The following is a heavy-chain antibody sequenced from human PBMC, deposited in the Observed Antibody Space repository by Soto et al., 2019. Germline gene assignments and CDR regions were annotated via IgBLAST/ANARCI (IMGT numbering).Heavy chain of an antibody. J-gene: IGHJ5*02. D-gene: IGHD3-10*01. Sequence: QVQLQQSGPGLAKPSQTLSLTCVISGDSVSSNSAAWNWIRQSPSRGLEWLGRTYYNSIWYTDYALFVKSRLTINPDTSKNQVTLQLNSVTPEDTAVYYCARKNYGSGSYYSSFDAWGQGILVTVSS. V-gene: IGHV6-1*01. CDR3: ARKNYGSGSYYSSFDA. CDR2: TYYNSIWYT. CDR1: GDSVSSNSAA.